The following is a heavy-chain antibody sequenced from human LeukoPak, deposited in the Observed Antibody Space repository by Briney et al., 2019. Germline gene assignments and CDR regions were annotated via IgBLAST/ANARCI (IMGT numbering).Heavy chain of an antibody. J-gene: IGHJ4*02. Sequence: PGGSLRLSCAASGFTFSSYGMHWVRQAPGKGLEWVAVISYDGSNNYYADSVKGRFTISRDNSKNTLYLQMNSLRVEDTAVYYCANENYYDSSGYLDYWGQGTLVTVSS. V-gene: IGHV3-30*18. D-gene: IGHD3-22*01. CDR2: ISYDGSNN. CDR3: ANENYYDSSGYLDY. CDR1: GFTFSSYG.